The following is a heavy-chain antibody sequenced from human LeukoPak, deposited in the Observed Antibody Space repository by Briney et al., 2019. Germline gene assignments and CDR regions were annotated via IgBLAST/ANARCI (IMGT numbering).Heavy chain of an antibody. Sequence: ASVEVSCKASGYTFTSYTIHWVRQAPGQRLEWMGWINAGNGNAKYSQEFQDRVTITRDTSASTAYMELSSLRSDDTAVYYCARGVAGPYYYYYMDVWGRGTTVTVSS. CDR3: ARGVAGPYYYYYMDV. CDR2: INAGNGNA. J-gene: IGHJ6*03. CDR1: GYTFTSYT. V-gene: IGHV1-3*01. D-gene: IGHD6-19*01.